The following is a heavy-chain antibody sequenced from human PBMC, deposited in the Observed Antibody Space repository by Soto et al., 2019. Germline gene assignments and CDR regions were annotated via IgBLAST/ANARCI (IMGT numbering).Heavy chain of an antibody. CDR3: AREGAVPSAIGQYYYGMDV. V-gene: IGHV3-30-3*01. J-gene: IGHJ6*02. Sequence: PGGSLRLSCAASDFTFSKFDMHWVRQAPGKGLEWVAVISYDGNNKYYADSVKGRFSISRDNSKNTLSLQINSLRAEDTAVYYCAREGAVPSAIGQYYYGMDVWGQGTTVTVSS. CDR1: DFTFSKFD. D-gene: IGHD2-2*02. CDR2: ISYDGNNK.